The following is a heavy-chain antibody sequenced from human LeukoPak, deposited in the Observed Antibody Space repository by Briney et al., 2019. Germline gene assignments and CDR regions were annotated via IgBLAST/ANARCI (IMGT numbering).Heavy chain of an antibody. CDR2: INPNSGDT. J-gene: IGHJ4*02. V-gene: IGHV1-2*02. D-gene: IGHD3-22*01. CDR1: GYTFTGYY. CDR3: ARVYSGRYYDSSGYYWD. Sequence: ASVKVSCKASGYTFTGYYMHWVRQAPGQGLEWMGWINPNSGDTNYAQKFQGRVTMTRDTSISTAYMELSRLRSDDTGVYYCARVYSGRYYDSSGYYWDWGQGTLVTVSS.